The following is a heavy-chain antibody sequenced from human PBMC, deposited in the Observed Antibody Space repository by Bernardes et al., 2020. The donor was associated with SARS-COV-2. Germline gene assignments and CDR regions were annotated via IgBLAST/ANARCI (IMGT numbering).Heavy chain of an antibody. CDR2: IYYSGRT. D-gene: IGHD3-10*01. CDR3: ARDLFTWVEGNPSGDRVYYYCGMDV. J-gene: IGHJ6*02. Sequence: SETLSLTCTVSGGSISSGGYYWSWIRQHPGKGLEWIGYIYYSGRTYYNPSLKSRVTISVDTSKNQFSLKLSSVTAADTAVYYCARDLFTWVEGNPSGDRVYYYCGMDVWGQGTTVTVSS. CDR1: GGSISSGGYY. V-gene: IGHV4-31*03.